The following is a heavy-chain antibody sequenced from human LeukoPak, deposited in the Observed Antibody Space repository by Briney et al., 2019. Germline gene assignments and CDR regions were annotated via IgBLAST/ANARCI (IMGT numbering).Heavy chain of an antibody. Sequence: ASVKVSCKASGYTFTGYYMHWARQAPGQGLEWMGWINPNSGGTNYAQKFQGRVTMTRDTSISTAYMELSRLRSDDTAVYYCATLEQLVPNNWFDPWGQGTLVTVSS. CDR3: ATLEQLVPNNWFDP. CDR1: GYTFTGYY. V-gene: IGHV1-2*02. CDR2: INPNSGGT. J-gene: IGHJ5*02. D-gene: IGHD6-13*01.